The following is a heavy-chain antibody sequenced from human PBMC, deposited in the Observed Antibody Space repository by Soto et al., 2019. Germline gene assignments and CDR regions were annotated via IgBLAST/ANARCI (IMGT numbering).Heavy chain of an antibody. D-gene: IGHD2-2*01. CDR2: ISSSGSTI. V-gene: IGHV3-11*01. J-gene: IGHJ4*02. Sequence: GGSLRLSCAASGFTFSDYYMSWIRQAPGKGLEWVSYISSSGSTIYYADSVKGRFTISRDNAKNSLYLQMNSLRAEDTAVYYCARDCGIVVVPAAPNLASGYDCAFDYWGQGTLVTVSS. CDR3: ARDCGIVVVPAAPNLASGYDCAFDY. CDR1: GFTFSDYY.